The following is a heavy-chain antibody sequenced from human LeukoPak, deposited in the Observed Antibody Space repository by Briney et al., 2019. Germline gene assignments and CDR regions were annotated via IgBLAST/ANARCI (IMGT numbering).Heavy chain of an antibody. Sequence: SETLSLTCTVSGGSISSYYWSWIRQPPGKGLEWIGYIYYSGSTNYNPSLKSRVTISVDTSKNQFSLKLSSVTAADTAVYYCARETMVRGADSFDYWGQGTLVTVSS. CDR1: GGSISSYY. V-gene: IGHV4-59*01. CDR3: ARETMVRGADSFDY. D-gene: IGHD3-10*01. CDR2: IYYSGST. J-gene: IGHJ4*02.